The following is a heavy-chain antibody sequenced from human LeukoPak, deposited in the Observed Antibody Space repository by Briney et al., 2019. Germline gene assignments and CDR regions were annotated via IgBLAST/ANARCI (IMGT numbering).Heavy chain of an antibody. V-gene: IGHV4-4*07. CDR3: ATEGDSTAEPAY. J-gene: IGHJ4*02. CDR1: GGSISSNY. Sequence: SETLSLTCTVSGGSISSNYWTWIRQPAGKGLEWIGRIYTSGSYNYNPSLNSRVTMSVDTSRNQVSLRVRSVTAADTAVYYCATEGDSTAEPAYWGQGTLVTVSS. D-gene: IGHD2/OR15-2a*01. CDR2: IYTSGSY.